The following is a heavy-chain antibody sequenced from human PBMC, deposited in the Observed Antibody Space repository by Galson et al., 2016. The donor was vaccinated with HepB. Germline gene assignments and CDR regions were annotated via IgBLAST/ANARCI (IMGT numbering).Heavy chain of an antibody. CDR3: ARDLSAGGGIYYQAFDS. Sequence: SETLSLTCTVSGGSISSYYWSWIRQPPGKGLEWIGYIHYSGSTNYNPSLRARVTISVDTSKNQFSLKLTSVTAADTAVYYCARDLSAGGGIYYQAFDSWGQGTLVTVSS. CDR1: GGSISSYY. V-gene: IGHV4-59*12. D-gene: IGHD4-23*01. J-gene: IGHJ4*02. CDR2: IHYSGST.